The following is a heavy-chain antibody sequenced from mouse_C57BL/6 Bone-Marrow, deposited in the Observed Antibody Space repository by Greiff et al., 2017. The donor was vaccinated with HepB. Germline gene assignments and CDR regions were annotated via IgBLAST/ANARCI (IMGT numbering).Heavy chain of an antibody. Sequence: EVHLVESGGGLVQPGGSLKLSCAASGFTFSDYYMYWVRQTPEKRLEWVAYISNGGGSTYYPDTVKGRFTISIDNAKNTLYLQMSRLKSEDTAMYYCARHGSSYSAWFAYWGQGTLVTVSA. CDR3: ARHGSSYSAWFAY. D-gene: IGHD1-1*01. J-gene: IGHJ3*01. CDR2: ISNGGGST. V-gene: IGHV5-12*01. CDR1: GFTFSDYY.